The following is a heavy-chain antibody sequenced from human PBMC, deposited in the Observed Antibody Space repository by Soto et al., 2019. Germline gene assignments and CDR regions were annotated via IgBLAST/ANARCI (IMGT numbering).Heavy chain of an antibody. D-gene: IGHD3-22*01. V-gene: IGHV5-51*01. CDR3: ARGDSSGYYLDAFDI. CDR2: LYPGDSDT. CDR1: GYSFTSYW. J-gene: IGHJ3*02. Sequence: GESLKISCKGSGYSFTSYWIGWVRQMPGKGLEWMGILYPGDSDTRYSPSFQGQVTISADKSISTAYLQWSSLKASDIAMYYFARGDSSGYYLDAFDIWGQGTMVTVSS.